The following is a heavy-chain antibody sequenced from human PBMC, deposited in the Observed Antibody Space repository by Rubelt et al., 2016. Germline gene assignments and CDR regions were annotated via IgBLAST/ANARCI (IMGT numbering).Heavy chain of an antibody. V-gene: IGHV3-7*01. J-gene: IGHJ4*02. CDR3: SRALEY. CDR1: GFSLSGYS. CDR2: INQDGSVK. Sequence: PGGSLRLSCAASGFSLSGYSMDWVRQVPGKGLEWVANINQDGSVKYYVDSVKGRFTISRDNAKNSVYLQMNSLRAEDTAVYYCSRALEYLGQGTLVTVSS.